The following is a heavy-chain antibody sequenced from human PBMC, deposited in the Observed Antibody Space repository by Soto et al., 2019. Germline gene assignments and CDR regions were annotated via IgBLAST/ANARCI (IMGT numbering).Heavy chain of an antibody. CDR3: ARDRATPTYYYDSSGYPINYY. V-gene: IGHV1-18*01. CDR2: ISAYNGNT. Sequence: ASVKVSCKASGYTFTSYGISWVRQAPGQGLEWMGWISAYNGNTNYAQKLQGRVTMTTDTSTSTAYMELRSLRSDDTAVYYCARDRATPTYYYDSSGYPINYYWGQGTLVTVSS. D-gene: IGHD3-22*01. CDR1: GYTFTSYG. J-gene: IGHJ4*02.